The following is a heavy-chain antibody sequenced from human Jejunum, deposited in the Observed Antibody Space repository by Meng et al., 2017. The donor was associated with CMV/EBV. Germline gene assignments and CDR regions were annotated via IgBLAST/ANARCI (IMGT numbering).Heavy chain of an antibody. D-gene: IGHD6-6*01. V-gene: IGHV3-74*03. Sequence: ASAFTFSDYWMHWVRQAPGKGLVWVARINNDGGTTVYADSVKGRFTISRDNAKNTLSLQMNSLRGEDTAVYYCAREQSSSYAFDIWGQGTVVTVSS. J-gene: IGHJ3*02. CDR3: AREQSSSYAFDI. CDR2: INNDGGTT. CDR1: AFTFSDYW.